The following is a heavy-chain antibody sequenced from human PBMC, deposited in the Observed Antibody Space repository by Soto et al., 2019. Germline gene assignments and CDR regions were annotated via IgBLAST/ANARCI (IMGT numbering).Heavy chain of an antibody. CDR1: GGSISSYY. CDR3: ARDQVAIFSPSHYGMDV. Sequence: PSETLSLTCTVSGGSISSYYWSWIRQPPGKGLEWIGYIYYSGSTNYNPSLKSRVTISVDTSKNQFSLKLSSVTAADTAVYYCARDQVAIFSPSHYGMDVWGQGTTVTVSS. V-gene: IGHV4-59*01. D-gene: IGHD3-3*01. CDR2: IYYSGST. J-gene: IGHJ6*02.